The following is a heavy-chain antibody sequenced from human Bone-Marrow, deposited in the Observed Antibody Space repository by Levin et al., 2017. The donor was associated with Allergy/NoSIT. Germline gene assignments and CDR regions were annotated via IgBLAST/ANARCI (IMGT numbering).Heavy chain of an antibody. CDR3: ARGKGDVVVPSKGMDV. CDR1: GFTLSENS. CDR2: ISTYSTYT. Sequence: KSGGSLRLSCAASGFTLSENSMTWVRQAPGKGLEWVSSISTYSTYTYYADSVKGRFTVSRDNVENSLYLQMDSLRAEDTAVYYCARGKGDVVVPSKGMDVWGQGTTVIVSS. J-gene: IGHJ6*01. D-gene: IGHD2-2*01. V-gene: IGHV3-21*01.